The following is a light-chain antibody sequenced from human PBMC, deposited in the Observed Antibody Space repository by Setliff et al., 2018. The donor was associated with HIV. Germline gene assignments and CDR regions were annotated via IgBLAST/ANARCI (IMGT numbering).Light chain of an antibody. CDR3: SSYTSSSTWG. CDR2: NVI. CDR1: NSDVGGYNY. J-gene: IGLJ3*02. V-gene: IGLV2-11*01. Sequence: QSALTQPRSVSGSPGQSVTISCTGSNSDVGGYNYVSWYQQHSGKAPKLIIYNVIKRPSGVPDRFSGSKSGNTASLTISGLQAEDEGDYYCSSYTSSSTWGFGGGTKGTVL.